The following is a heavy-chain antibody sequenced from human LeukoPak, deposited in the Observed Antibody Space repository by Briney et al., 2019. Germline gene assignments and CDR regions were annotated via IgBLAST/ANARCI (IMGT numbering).Heavy chain of an antibody. V-gene: IGHV4-59*08. CDR1: GGSISSYY. CDR3: ARVPHSVTLGAIFLHYFDY. J-gene: IGHJ4*02. D-gene: IGHD3-3*02. CDR2: IYYSGST. Sequence: SETLSLTCTVSGGSISSYYWSWIRQPPGKGLEWIGYIYYSGSTNYNPSLKSRVTISLDTSKNQFSLKLTSVTAADTALYYCARVPHSVTLGAIFLHYFDYWGLGTLVTVSS.